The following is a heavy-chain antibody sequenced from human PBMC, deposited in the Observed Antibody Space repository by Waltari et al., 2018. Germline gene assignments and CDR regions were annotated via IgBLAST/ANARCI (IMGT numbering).Heavy chain of an antibody. CDR1: GYTFSDYY. V-gene: IGHV1-2*02. J-gene: IGHJ4*02. CDR3: ARNGPTMVHFDY. D-gene: IGHD3-10*01. Sequence: QVQLVQSGAEVKKPGASVRVSCKASGYTFSDYYIHWVRQAPGQGLECMGWIHPNSGDTNHAKKFQGRVTMTRDTSISTAYRELSSLRSDDTAVYYCARNGPTMVHFDYWGQGTLVTVSS. CDR2: IHPNSGDT.